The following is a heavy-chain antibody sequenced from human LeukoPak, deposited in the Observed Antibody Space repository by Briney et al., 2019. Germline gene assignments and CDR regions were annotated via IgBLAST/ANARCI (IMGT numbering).Heavy chain of an antibody. CDR3: AKGLGQWLVMFDS. Sequence: GGSLRLSCAASGFIFNNYGMHWVRQAPGKGLEWVAVVSYDGSNKYYADSGKGRFTISRDNSKNTLYLQMNSLRAEDTAVYSCAKGLGQWLVMFDSWGQGTLVTVSS. J-gene: IGHJ4*02. CDR2: VSYDGSNK. CDR1: GFIFNNYG. V-gene: IGHV3-30*18. D-gene: IGHD6-19*01.